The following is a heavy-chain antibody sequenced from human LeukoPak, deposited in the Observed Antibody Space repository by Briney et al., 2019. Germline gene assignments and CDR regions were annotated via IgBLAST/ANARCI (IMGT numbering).Heavy chain of an antibody. V-gene: IGHV4-39*07. CDR1: GGSISSSSYY. Sequence: PSETLSLTCTVSGGSISSSSYYWGWIRQPPGKGLEWIGSIYYSGSTYYNPSLKSRVTISADTSKNQFSLKLSSVTAADTAVYYCARDNKELDYWGQGTLVTVSS. J-gene: IGHJ4*02. CDR3: ARDNKELDY. CDR2: IYYSGST. D-gene: IGHD1-26*01.